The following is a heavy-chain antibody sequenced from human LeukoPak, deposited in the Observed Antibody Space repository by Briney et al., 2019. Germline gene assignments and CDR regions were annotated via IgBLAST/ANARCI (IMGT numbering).Heavy chain of an antibody. CDR3: AKTRHYYDSSGYGY. D-gene: IGHD3-22*01. Sequence: GGSLRLSCVASGSTFSRYAMSWVRQAPGKGLEWASAISGSGDETYYGDSVKGRFTIFRDNSKNTLYLQMNSLRAEDTAVYYCAKTRHYYDSSGYGYWGQGTLVTVSS. J-gene: IGHJ4*02. CDR2: ISGSGDET. V-gene: IGHV3-23*01. CDR1: GSTFSRYA.